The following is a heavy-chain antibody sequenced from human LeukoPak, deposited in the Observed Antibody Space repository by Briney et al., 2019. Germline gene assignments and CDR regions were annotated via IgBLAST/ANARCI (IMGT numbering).Heavy chain of an antibody. CDR3: ARDSYRSNDDAFDI. Sequence: GGSLRLSCAASGFAFSSYEMNWVRQAPGKGLEWVSYISSSGSTIYYADSVKGRFTISRDNAKNSLYLQTNSLRAEDTAVYYCARDSYRSNDDAFDIWGQGTMVTVSS. J-gene: IGHJ3*02. CDR2: ISSSGSTI. CDR1: GFAFSSYE. D-gene: IGHD1-1*01. V-gene: IGHV3-48*03.